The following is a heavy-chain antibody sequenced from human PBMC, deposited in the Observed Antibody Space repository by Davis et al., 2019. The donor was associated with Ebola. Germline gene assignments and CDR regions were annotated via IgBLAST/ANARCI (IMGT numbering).Heavy chain of an antibody. J-gene: IGHJ4*02. Sequence: PGGSLRLSCAGSGFSFSDYAVGWVRQAPGKGLEWVSDLSVTGLTNYADPVKGRFTISRDISKNTVYLQMSSLRAEDTAIYYCAKDIQGGSSYLDYWGQGSQVTVSS. CDR1: GFSFSDYA. CDR3: AKDIQGGSSYLDY. D-gene: IGHD3-16*01. CDR2: LSVTGLT. V-gene: IGHV3-23*01.